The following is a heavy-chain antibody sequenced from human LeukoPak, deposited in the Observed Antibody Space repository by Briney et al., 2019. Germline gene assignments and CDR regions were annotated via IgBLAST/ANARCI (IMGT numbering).Heavy chain of an antibody. CDR2: IWYDGSNR. J-gene: IGHJ4*02. V-gene: IGHV3-33*01. Sequence: GGSLRLSCAASGFTFSSYGMHWVRQAPGKGLEWVALIWYDGSNRYYADSVKGRLTISRDNSKNTLYLQMNSLRAEDTAVYYCAYYYDSIPFDYWGQGTLVTVSS. D-gene: IGHD3-22*01. CDR3: AYYYDSIPFDY. CDR1: GFTFSSYG.